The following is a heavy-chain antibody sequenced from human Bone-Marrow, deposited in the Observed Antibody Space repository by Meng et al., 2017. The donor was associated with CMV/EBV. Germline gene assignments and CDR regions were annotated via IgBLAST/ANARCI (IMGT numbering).Heavy chain of an antibody. D-gene: IGHD5-12*01. CDR1: GFTFSTYW. J-gene: IGHJ6*02. CDR2: IRQDGREK. Sequence: GGSLRLSCVASGFTFSTYWMSWVRQAPGKGLEWVANIRQDGREKYHLDSLRGRFTISRDNAKNLLYLQMNSLRAEDTAVYYCARGGLRFPFPYYYGMDVWGQGATVTVSS. CDR3: ARGGLRFPFPYYYGMDV. V-gene: IGHV3-7*01.